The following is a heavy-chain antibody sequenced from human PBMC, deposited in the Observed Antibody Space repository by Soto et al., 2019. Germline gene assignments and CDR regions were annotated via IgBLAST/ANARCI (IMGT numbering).Heavy chain of an antibody. CDR1: GGSFSGYY. D-gene: IGHD2-8*01. CDR2: INHSGST. V-gene: IGHV4-34*01. CDR3: ARLGYCTNGVCPYYYYGMDV. J-gene: IGHJ6*02. Sequence: SETLSLTCAVYGGSFSGYYWSWIRQPPGKGLEWIGEINHSGSTNYNPSLKSRVTISVDTSKNQFSLKLSSVTAADTAVYYCARLGYCTNGVCPYYYYGMDVWGQGTTVTVYS.